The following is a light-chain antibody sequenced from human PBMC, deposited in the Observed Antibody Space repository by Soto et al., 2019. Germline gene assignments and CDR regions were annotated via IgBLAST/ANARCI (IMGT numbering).Light chain of an antibody. CDR1: QSISDY. CDR2: AAS. CDR3: QQSYSSPQT. Sequence: DIQMTQSPSSLSASVGDRVTITCRASQSISDYLNWYQQKPGKAPKLLIYAASSLQSGVPSRFSGSGSGTDFTLTISSLQPEDFATYYCQQSYSSPQTFGQGTK. V-gene: IGKV1-39*01. J-gene: IGKJ1*01.